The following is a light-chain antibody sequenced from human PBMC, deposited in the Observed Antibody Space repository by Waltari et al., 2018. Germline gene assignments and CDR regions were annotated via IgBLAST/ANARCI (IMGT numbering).Light chain of an antibody. Sequence: YDLAQPFSVSVSPGQTATIPFSGDVLAEKYVRWFQQRPGQAPTLILYKDTERPSGIPERFSGSSSGSTVTLTIRGALLEDEADYHCHAAADNNWFFGGGTKLTVL. CDR3: HAAADNNWF. V-gene: IGLV3-27*01. CDR2: KDT. J-gene: IGLJ2*01. CDR1: VLAEKY.